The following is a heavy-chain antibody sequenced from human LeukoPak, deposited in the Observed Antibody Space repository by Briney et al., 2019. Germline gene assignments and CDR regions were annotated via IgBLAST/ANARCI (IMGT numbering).Heavy chain of an antibody. J-gene: IGHJ3*02. D-gene: IGHD6-19*01. CDR2: IIPIFGTA. Sequence: SVKVSCKASGYTFTSYGFSWVRQAPGQGLEWMGGIIPIFGTANYAQKFQGRVTITADESTSTAYMELSSLRSEDTAVYYCARPRSGWYSIDAFDIWGQGTMVTVSS. CDR1: GYTFTSYG. V-gene: IGHV1-69*13. CDR3: ARPRSGWYSIDAFDI.